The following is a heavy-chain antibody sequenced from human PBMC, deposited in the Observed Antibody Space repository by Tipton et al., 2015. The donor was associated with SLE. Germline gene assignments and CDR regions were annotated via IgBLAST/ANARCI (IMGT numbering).Heavy chain of an antibody. Sequence: SLRLSCAASGFTFSDFYMSWIRQAPGKGLEWVAVISYDGSNKYYADSVKGRFTISRDNSKNTLYLQMNSLRAEDTAVYYCARDRIAVSMGNWFDPWGQGTLVTVSS. V-gene: IGHV3-30-3*01. J-gene: IGHJ5*02. CDR1: GFTFSDFY. CDR3: ARDRIAVSMGNWFDP. CDR2: ISYDGSNK. D-gene: IGHD6-19*01.